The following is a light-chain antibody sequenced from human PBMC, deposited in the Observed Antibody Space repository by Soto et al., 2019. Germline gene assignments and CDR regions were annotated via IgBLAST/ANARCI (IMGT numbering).Light chain of an antibody. V-gene: IGKV3D-20*02. CDR3: QQRSNWPRT. J-gene: IGKJ1*01. CDR1: QTVSSGF. CDR2: GAS. Sequence: EIVLTQSPGTLSVSPGERATVSCRASQTVSSGFLAWYQQKVGQAPRLLIYGASTRATGIPDRFSGSGSGTDFTLTISSLEPEDLAVYYCQQRSNWPRTFGQGTKVDIK.